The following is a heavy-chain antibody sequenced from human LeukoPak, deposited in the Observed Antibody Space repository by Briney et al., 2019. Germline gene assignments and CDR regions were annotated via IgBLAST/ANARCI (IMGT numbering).Heavy chain of an antibody. J-gene: IGHJ5*02. CDR1: GFIFNTYA. Sequence: GGSLRLSCAASGFIFNTYAMHWVRQAPGKGLEWVAVISYDGSKKYYADSVKGRFTISRDTSKNTLYLQMNSLRAEDTAVYYCARGPPLFDPWGQGTLVAVSS. V-gene: IGHV3-30-3*01. CDR3: ARGPPLFDP. CDR2: ISYDGSKK.